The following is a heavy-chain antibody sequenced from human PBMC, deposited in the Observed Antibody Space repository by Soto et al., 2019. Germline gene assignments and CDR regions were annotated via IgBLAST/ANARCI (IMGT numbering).Heavy chain of an antibody. D-gene: IGHD2-2*01. V-gene: IGHV3-23*01. CDR3: AKGVRMVGPYCYEH. CDR1: GFSFSSYA. CDR2: ISGSGTGT. J-gene: IGHJ4*02. Sequence: GGSLRLSCAASGFSFSSYAMGWVRQAPGKGLEWVSAISGSGTGTYYADSVKGRFTISRDNSKNTLYLQMRAEDTAVYYCAKGVRMVGPYCYEHWGQGTLVTVSS.